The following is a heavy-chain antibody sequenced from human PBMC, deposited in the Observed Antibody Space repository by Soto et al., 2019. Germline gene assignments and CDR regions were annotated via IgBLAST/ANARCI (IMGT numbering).Heavy chain of an antibody. V-gene: IGHV4-34*01. J-gene: IGHJ4*02. CDR2: NNHSGST. CDR3: ASRGKGYYGSGSYKPKEFDY. D-gene: IGHD3-10*01. CDR1: GASFGGYY. Sequence: SETLSLTCAVYGASFGGYYRSWIRQPPGKGLEWIGENNHSGSTNYNPSLKSRVTISVDTSKNQFSLKLSSVTAADTAVYYGASRGKGYYGSGSYKPKEFDYWGQGTLVTVSS.